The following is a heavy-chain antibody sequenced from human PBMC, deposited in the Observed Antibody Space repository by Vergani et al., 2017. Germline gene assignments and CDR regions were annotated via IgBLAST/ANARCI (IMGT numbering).Heavy chain of an antibody. J-gene: IGHJ5*02. CDR2: IKNTGDST. CDR3: TRVYPHYGSGREDWFDP. Sequence: EVQLLQSEGAVVQPGGSLRLSCVASGFTFSSHAMSWVRQGHGQGLEWVSSIKNTGDSTHYADSVKGRFTISRDNSKNTLYLQMNSLRVEDTAVYYCTRVYPHYGSGREDWFDPWGQGTLVTVSS. CDR1: GFTFSSHA. V-gene: IGHV3-23*01. D-gene: IGHD3-10*01.